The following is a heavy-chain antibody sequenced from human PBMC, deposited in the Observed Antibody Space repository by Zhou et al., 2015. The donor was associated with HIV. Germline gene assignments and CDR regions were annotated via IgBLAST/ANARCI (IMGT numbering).Heavy chain of an antibody. CDR2: ISAYNGNT. J-gene: IGHJ4*02. CDR1: GYTFTNYG. D-gene: IGHD3-10*01. CDR3: ARDRNYYGSGNLRYPGGY. V-gene: IGHV1-18*01. Sequence: QVQLVQSGAEVKKPGASVRVSCKASGYTFTNYGISWVRQAPGQGLEWMGWISAYNGNTNFAQKLQGRVTMTTDTSTSTAYMELRSLRSDDTAVYYCARDRNYYGSGNLRYPGGYWGQGTLVTVSS.